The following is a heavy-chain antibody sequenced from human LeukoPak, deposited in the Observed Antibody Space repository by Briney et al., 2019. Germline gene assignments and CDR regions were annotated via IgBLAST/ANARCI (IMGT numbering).Heavy chain of an antibody. V-gene: IGHV3-53*01. Sequence: GGSLRLSCAASGFTVSSNYMSWVRQAPGKGLEWVSVIYSGGSTYYADSVKGRFTISRDNSKSTLYIQMNSLRAEDTAVYYCAKSSPPPLRSWGQGTLVTVSS. CDR2: IYSGGST. J-gene: IGHJ5*02. CDR1: GFTVSSNY. CDR3: AKSSPPPLRS.